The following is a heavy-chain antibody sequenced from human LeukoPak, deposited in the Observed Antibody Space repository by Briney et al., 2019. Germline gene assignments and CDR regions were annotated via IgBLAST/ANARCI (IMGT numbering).Heavy chain of an antibody. V-gene: IGHV4-61*01. D-gene: IGHD6-13*01. CDR3: AREVVAAPGTVDY. J-gene: IGHJ4*01. CDR2: IYYSGST. Sequence: KSSETLSLTCTVSGGSISSSSYYWGWIRQPPGKGLEWIGYIYYSGSTNYNPSLKSRVTISVDTSKNQFSLKLSSVTAADTAVYYCAREVVAAPGTVDYWGQGTLVTVSS. CDR1: GGSISSSSYY.